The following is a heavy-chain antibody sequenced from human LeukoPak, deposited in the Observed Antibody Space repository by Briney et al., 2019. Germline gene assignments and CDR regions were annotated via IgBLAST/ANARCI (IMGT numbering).Heavy chain of an antibody. D-gene: IGHD3-22*01. V-gene: IGHV3-48*03. Sequence: GGSLRLSCAGFGFTFRSYEMNWVRRAPGKGLEWISYISSTGSAIYYADSVKGRFTISRDNAKNSLYLQMNSLRAEDTAVYYCPRVFSYYTYSFDYWGQGTLVTVSS. CDR1: GFTFRSYE. CDR2: ISSTGSAI. J-gene: IGHJ4*02. CDR3: PRVFSYYTYSFDY.